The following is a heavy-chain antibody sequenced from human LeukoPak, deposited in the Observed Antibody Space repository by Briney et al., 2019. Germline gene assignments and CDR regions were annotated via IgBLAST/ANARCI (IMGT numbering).Heavy chain of an antibody. Sequence: PGGSLRLFCAASGFTFSSYWMHWVRQAPGKGLVWISRINSDGSSTSYADSVKGRFTISRDNAKNTLYLQMNSLRAEDTAVYYCAKDRGGNSWPVFDSWGQGTLVIVSS. CDR2: INSDGSST. J-gene: IGHJ4*02. D-gene: IGHD6-13*01. V-gene: IGHV3-74*01. CDR3: AKDRGGNSWPVFDS. CDR1: GFTFSSYW.